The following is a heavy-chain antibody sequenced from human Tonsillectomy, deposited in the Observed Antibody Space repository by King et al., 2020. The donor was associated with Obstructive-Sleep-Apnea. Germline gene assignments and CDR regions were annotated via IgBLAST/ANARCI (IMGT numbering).Heavy chain of an antibody. CDR3: ASGYDHYYYFAMDV. V-gene: IGHV4-31*03. Sequence: VQLQESGPGLVKPSQTLSLTCTVSGASINSGGYYWSWIRQLPGEGLEWMGYIYYSGSTLYNPPLTSRVTLSVDTTKNQFSLNLSSVTAADTTVYYCASGYDHYYYFAMDVWVPGTTVTVSS. CDR2: IYYSGST. CDR1: GASINSGGYY. J-gene: IGHJ6*02. D-gene: IGHD5-12*01.